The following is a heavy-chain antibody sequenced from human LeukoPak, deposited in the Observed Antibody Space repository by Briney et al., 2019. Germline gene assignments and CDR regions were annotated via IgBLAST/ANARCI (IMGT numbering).Heavy chain of an antibody. V-gene: IGHV1-2*02. D-gene: IGHD3-9*01. Sequence: ASVKVSCKASGYTFSGYYIHWVRQAPGQGLEWMGWINPNTGGTKYAQKFQDRVTMTWDTPISTAYMELSRLRSDDTAVYYCAREYILTAYYGDYWGQGTLVTVSS. CDR3: AREYILTAYYGDY. CDR2: INPNTGGT. CDR1: GYTFSGYY. J-gene: IGHJ4*02.